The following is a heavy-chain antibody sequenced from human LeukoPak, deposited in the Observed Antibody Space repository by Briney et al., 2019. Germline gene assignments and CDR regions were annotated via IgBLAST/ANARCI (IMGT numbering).Heavy chain of an antibody. CDR2: INTNTGNP. V-gene: IGHV7-4-1*02. CDR3: ARGFAGMATITFDY. D-gene: IGHD5-24*01. CDR1: GYTSTSYA. Sequence: ASVKVSCKASGYTSTSYAMNWVRQAPGQGLEWMGWINTNTGNPTYAQGFTGRFVFSLDTSVSTAYLQISSLKAEDTAVYYCARGFAGMATITFDYWGQGTLVTVSS. J-gene: IGHJ4*02.